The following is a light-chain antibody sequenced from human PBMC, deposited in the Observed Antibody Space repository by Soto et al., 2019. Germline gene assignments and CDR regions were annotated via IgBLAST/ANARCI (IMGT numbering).Light chain of an antibody. CDR3: NQFGYSPRT. V-gene: IGKV3-20*01. J-gene: IGKJ1*01. Sequence: EIVLTQSPGTLSLSPGERATLSCRASQSVNSDYLAWFQQRPGQAPRLLIFATYRRATDIQDRFSGSGSGTDFTLAIRRLEPEDFAVYYCNQFGYSPRTFGQGTKVDIK. CDR2: ATY. CDR1: QSVNSDY.